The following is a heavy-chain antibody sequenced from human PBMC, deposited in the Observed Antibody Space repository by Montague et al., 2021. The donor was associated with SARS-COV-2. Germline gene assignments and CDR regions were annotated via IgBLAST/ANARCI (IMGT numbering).Heavy chain of an antibody. J-gene: IGHJ4*02. CDR3: ASDMGKGFSGHETEGGFDY. Sequence: SETLSLTCTLSGGSISSSYYVWGWIRQPPGKGLDWIGSIDFGGGTYYNPSLKSRVTISVDTSKNQFSLKLTSVTAADTAVYWCASDMGKGFSGHETEGGFDYWGQGTLVSVSS. CDR1: GGSISSSYYV. CDR2: IDFGGGT. V-gene: IGHV4-39*07. D-gene: IGHD3-3*01.